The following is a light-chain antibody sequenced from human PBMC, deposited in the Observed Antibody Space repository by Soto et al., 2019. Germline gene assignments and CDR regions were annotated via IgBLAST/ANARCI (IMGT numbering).Light chain of an antibody. CDR2: EGS. CDR3: CSYAGSSTFV. CDR1: SSDVGSYNL. Sequence: QSVLTEPASGSGSPGQSITISCTGTSSDVGSYNLVSWYQQHPGKAPKLMLYEGSKRPSGVSNRFSGSKSGNTASLTISGLQAEDEADYYCCSYAGSSTFVFGNGTKVTVL. V-gene: IGLV2-23*01. J-gene: IGLJ1*01.